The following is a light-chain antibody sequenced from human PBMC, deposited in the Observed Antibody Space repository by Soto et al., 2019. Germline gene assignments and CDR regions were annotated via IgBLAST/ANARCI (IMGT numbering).Light chain of an antibody. CDR1: SSDVGVYNY. Sequence: QSVLIQSASVSGSPGQSITISCTGTSSDVGVYNYLSWYQQRPGKAPKLLIYEVSNRPSGVSYRFSGSKSGNTASLTISTLQAEDEADYYCTSYTTVSTVVFGGGTKLTVL. CDR3: TSYTTVSTVV. CDR2: EVS. J-gene: IGLJ2*01. V-gene: IGLV2-14*01.